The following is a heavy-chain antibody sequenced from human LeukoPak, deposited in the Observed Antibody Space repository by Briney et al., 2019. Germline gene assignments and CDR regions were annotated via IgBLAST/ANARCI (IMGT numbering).Heavy chain of an antibody. CDR1: GFTFSDYY. CDR3: ATKGATHPYYFDY. D-gene: IGHD1-26*01. Sequence: PGGSLRLSCAASGFTFSDYYMSWIRQAPGKGLEWVSYISSSGSTIYYADSVKGRFTISRDNAKNSLYLQMNSLRAEDTAVYYCATKGATHPYYFDYWGQGTLVTVSS. CDR2: ISSSGSTI. J-gene: IGHJ4*02. V-gene: IGHV3-11*01.